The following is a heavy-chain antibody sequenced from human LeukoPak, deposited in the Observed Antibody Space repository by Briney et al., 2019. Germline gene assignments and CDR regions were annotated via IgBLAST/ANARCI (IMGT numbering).Heavy chain of an antibody. Sequence: SETLSLTCAVYGGSFSGYYWSWIRQPPGKGLEWIGEINHSGSTNYNPSLKSRVTISVDTSKNQFSLKLSSVTAADTAVYYCASSRGYYYDSSGYRFDYWGQGTLVTVSS. CDR2: INHSGST. V-gene: IGHV4-34*01. CDR1: GGSFSGYY. CDR3: ASSRGYYYDSSGYRFDY. D-gene: IGHD3-22*01. J-gene: IGHJ4*02.